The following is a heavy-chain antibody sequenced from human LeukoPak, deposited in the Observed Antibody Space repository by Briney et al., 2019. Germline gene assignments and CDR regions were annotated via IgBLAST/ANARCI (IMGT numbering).Heavy chain of an antibody. CDR3: ARAITAAGNRGDNSLTDY. D-gene: IGHD6-13*01. Sequence: GASVKVSCKASGYTFTSSGISWVRQAPGQGLEWMGWISAYNGNTNYAQKLQGRVTMTTDTSTSTAYMELRSLRSDDTAVYYCARAITAAGNRGDNSLTDYWGQGTLVTVSS. J-gene: IGHJ4*02. CDR2: ISAYNGNT. V-gene: IGHV1-18*01. CDR1: GYTFTSSG.